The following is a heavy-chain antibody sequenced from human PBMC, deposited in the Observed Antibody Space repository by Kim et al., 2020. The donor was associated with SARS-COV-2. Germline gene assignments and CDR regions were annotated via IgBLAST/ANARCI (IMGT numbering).Heavy chain of an antibody. D-gene: IGHD6-6*01. J-gene: IGHJ3*02. CDR3: AKDLVSSSFRAFHI. CDR2: LSWNSGVI. V-gene: IGHV3-9*01. CDR1: GFTFGDFA. Sequence: GGSLRLSCAASGFTFGDFAMHWVRQVPGKGLEWVSGLSWNSGVIGYADSVKGQFTISRHNAENSLYLQMNSLRAEDTAFYYCAKDLVSSSFRAFHIWGQGTMVTVSS.